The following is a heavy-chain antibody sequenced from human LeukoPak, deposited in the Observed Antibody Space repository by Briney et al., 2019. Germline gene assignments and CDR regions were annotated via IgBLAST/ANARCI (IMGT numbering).Heavy chain of an antibody. V-gene: IGHV4-59*01. J-gene: IGHJ6*02. CDR3: ARDYGDYVYGMDV. Sequence: SETLSLTCTVTGGSISSYYWSWIRQPPGKGLEWIGYIYYSGSTNYNPSLKSRVTISLDTSKNQFSLKRSSVTAADTAVYYCARDYGDYVYGMDVWGQGTTVTVSS. CDR1: GGSISSYY. CDR2: IYYSGST. D-gene: IGHD4-17*01.